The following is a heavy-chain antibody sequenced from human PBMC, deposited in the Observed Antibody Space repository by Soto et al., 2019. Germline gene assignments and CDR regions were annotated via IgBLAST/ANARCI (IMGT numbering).Heavy chain of an antibody. V-gene: IGHV3-23*01. Sequence: EVQLLESGGGLVQPGGSLRLSCAASGFTFSNYAMTWVRQAPGKGLEWVSAISGSGGSTYYADSVKGRFTISRDNYNNTLYLQMDSLRAEDTAVYYCANPPPTMESTIYYYYGMDVWGQGTTVTVSS. CDR2: ISGSGGST. D-gene: IGHD1-26*01. CDR3: ANPPPTMESTIYYYYGMDV. J-gene: IGHJ6*02. CDR1: GFTFSNYA.